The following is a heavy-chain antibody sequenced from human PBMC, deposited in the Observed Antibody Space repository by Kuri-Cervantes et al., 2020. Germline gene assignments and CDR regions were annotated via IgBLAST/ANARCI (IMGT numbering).Heavy chain of an antibody. CDR3: ARSQSPHWYYYDSSGYFVFDY. V-gene: IGHV1-8*02. CDR2: MNPNSGNT. CDR1: GYTFTGYY. D-gene: IGHD3-22*01. J-gene: IGHJ4*02. Sequence: ASVKVSCKASGYTFTGYYMHWVRQAPGQGLEWMGWMNPNSGNTGYAQKFQGRVTMTRNTSISTAYMELSSLRSEDTAVYYCARSQSPHWYYYDSSGYFVFDYWGQGTLVTVSS.